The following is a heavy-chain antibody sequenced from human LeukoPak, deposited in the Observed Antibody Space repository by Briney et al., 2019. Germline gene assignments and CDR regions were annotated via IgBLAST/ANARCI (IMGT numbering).Heavy chain of an antibody. V-gene: IGHV3-30*02. Sequence: GGSLRLSCAASGFTFSSYGMHWVRQAPGKGLEWVAFIRYDGSNKYYADSVKGRFTISRDNSKNTLHLQMNSLRAEDTAVYYCAKDHMGATSGQVFDYWGQGTLVTVSS. D-gene: IGHD1-26*01. CDR2: IRYDGSNK. CDR3: AKDHMGATSGQVFDY. CDR1: GFTFSSYG. J-gene: IGHJ4*02.